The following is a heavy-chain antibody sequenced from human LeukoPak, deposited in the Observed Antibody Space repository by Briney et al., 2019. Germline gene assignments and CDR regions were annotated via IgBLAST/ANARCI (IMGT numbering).Heavy chain of an antibody. CDR1: GFTFSSYG. J-gene: IGHJ6*03. CDR2: ISFTGGTT. CDR3: ARSSPDSSSWYFSYYYYYMDV. D-gene: IGHD6-13*01. V-gene: IGHV3-23*01. Sequence: GGSLRLSCAASGFTFSSYGMSWVRQAPGKGLGWVSSISFTGGTTYYADSVKGRFTISRDNPKDTLYLQMNSLRAEDTAVYYCARSSPDSSSWYFSYYYYYMDVWGKGTTVTVSS.